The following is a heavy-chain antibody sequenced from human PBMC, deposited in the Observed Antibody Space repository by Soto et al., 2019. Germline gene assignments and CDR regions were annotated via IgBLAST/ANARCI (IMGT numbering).Heavy chain of an antibody. CDR3: ARSGDNYNRLDY. V-gene: IGHV3-11*06. J-gene: IGHJ4*02. CDR2: SSNSGTFS. CDR1: GFTFSDYY. Sequence: SLRLSCEGSGFTFSDYYICWIRQAPGKGLEWISYSSNSGTFSRYADSVKGRFSISRDNTKNLLYLQMNSLRAEDTAVYYCARSGDNYNRLDYWGQGTPVTVS. D-gene: IGHD1-1*01.